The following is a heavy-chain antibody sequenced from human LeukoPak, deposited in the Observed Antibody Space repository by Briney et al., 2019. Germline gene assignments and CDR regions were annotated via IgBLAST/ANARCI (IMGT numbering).Heavy chain of an antibody. J-gene: IGHJ6*03. Sequence: SETLSLTCAVYGGSFSGYYWSWIRQPPGKGLEWIGEINHSGSTNYNPSLKSRVTISVDTSKNQFSLKLSSVTAADTAVYYCARGYEGSKNYYYYYYMDVWGKGTTVTVSS. CDR2: INHSGST. CDR1: GGSFSGYY. CDR3: ARGYEGSKNYYYYYYMDV. D-gene: IGHD3-10*01. V-gene: IGHV4-34*01.